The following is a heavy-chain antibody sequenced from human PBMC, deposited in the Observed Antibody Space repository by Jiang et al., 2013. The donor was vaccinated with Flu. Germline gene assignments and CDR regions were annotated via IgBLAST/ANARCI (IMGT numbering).Heavy chain of an antibody. J-gene: IGHJ5*02. D-gene: IGHD6-19*01. CDR2: IYYSGST. CDR3: ARVERQWLVYGGWFDP. CDR1: GGSISSYY. V-gene: IGHV4-59*01. Sequence: GLVKPSETLSLTCTVSGGSISSYYWSWIRQPPGKGLEWIGYIYYSGSTNYNPSLKSRVTISVDTSKNQFSLKLSSVTAADTAVYYCARVERQWLVYGGWFDPWGQGTLVTVSS.